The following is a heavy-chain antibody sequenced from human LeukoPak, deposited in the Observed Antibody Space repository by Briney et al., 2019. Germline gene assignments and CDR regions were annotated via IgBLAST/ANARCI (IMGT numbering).Heavy chain of an antibody. Sequence: SVKVSCKASGGTFSSYAISWVGQAPGQGLGWMGGIIPIFGTANYAQKFQGRVTITADESTSTAYMELSSLRSEDTAVYYCARDLGCSGGSWCYWGQGTLVTVSS. CDR1: GGTFSSYA. CDR2: IIPIFGTA. D-gene: IGHD2-15*01. CDR3: ARDLGCSGGSWCY. V-gene: IGHV1-69*01. J-gene: IGHJ4*02.